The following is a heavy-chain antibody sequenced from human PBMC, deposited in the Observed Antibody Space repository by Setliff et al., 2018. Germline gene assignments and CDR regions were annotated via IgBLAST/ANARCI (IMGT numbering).Heavy chain of an antibody. Sequence: PSETLSLTCSVSGASISTTYYYWDWIRQSPEKGLEWIGTIYQNGITYYNPSVKSRVTISVDKSKNQFSLSLRSVTAADTAVYYCATRKSSERLYYMDVWGKGTTVTVSS. CDR1: GASISTTYYY. D-gene: IGHD1-26*01. V-gene: IGHV4-39*07. J-gene: IGHJ6*03. CDR2: IYQNGIT. CDR3: ATRKSSERLYYMDV.